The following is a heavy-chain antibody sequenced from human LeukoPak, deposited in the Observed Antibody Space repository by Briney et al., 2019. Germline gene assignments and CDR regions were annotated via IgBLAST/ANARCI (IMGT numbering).Heavy chain of an antibody. V-gene: IGHV4-59*08. Sequence: SETLSLTCIVSGDSISSSYWSWIRQPPGKGLEWIGYIHYTGSTNYNPSLRSQVTISIDTSKNQFSLKLSSVTAADTAVYYCARVSRASLWLPLDSWGQGTLVTVSS. CDR1: GDSISSSY. CDR3: ARVSRASLWLPLDS. J-gene: IGHJ4*02. CDR2: IHYTGST. D-gene: IGHD5-18*01.